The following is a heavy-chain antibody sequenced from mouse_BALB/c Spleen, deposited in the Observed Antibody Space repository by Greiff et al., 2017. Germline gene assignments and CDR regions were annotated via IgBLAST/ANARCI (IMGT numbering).Heavy chain of an antibody. J-gene: IGHJ4*01. Sequence: EVKLEESGGGLVQPGGSLRLSCATSGFTFTDYYMSWVRQPPGKALEWLGFIRNKANGYTTEYSASVKGRFTISRDNSQSILYLQMNTLRAEDSATYYCARDDGWYYAMDYWGQGTSVTVSS. CDR2: IRNKANGYTT. CDR1: GFTFTDYY. V-gene: IGHV7-3*02. CDR3: ARDDGWYYAMDY. D-gene: IGHD1-2*01.